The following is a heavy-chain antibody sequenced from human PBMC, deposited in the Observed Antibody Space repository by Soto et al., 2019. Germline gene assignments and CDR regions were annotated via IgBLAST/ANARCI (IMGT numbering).Heavy chain of an antibody. J-gene: IGHJ3*02. CDR2: ISGSGGST. Sequence: GGSLRLSCAASGFTFSSYAMSWVRQAPGKGLEWVSAISGSGGSTYYADSVKGRFTISRDNSKNTLYLQMNSLRAEDTAVYYCAKLYGGGYRYSSSWYGNAFDIWGQGTMVTVSS. CDR1: GFTFSSYA. V-gene: IGHV3-23*01. D-gene: IGHD6-13*01. CDR3: AKLYGGGYRYSSSWYGNAFDI.